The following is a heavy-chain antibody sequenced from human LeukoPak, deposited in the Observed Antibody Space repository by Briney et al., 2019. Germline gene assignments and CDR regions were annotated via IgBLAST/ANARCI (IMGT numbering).Heavy chain of an antibody. CDR3: ARDQEGFDY. J-gene: IGHJ4*02. CDR2: IYPRDGST. V-gene: IGHV1-46*01. CDR1: GYTLTALS. Sequence: ASVKVSCKVSGYTLTALSIHWVRQAPGQGLEWMGMIYPRDGSTSYAQKFQGRVTVTRDTSTSTVHMELSGLRSEDTAVYYCARDQEGFDYWGQGTLVTVSS.